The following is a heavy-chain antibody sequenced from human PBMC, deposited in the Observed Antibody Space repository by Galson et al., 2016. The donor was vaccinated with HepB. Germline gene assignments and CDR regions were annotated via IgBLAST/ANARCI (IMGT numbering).Heavy chain of an antibody. CDR2: ISWNSGSI. Sequence: SLRLSCAASGFTFDDYAMHWVRQAPGKGLEWVSGISWNSGSIGYADSVKGRFTISRDNAKNSLYLQMNSLRAEDTALYYCAKDMGDRPLADWGQGTLVTISS. D-gene: IGHD6-6*01. CDR1: GFTFDDYA. V-gene: IGHV3-9*01. J-gene: IGHJ4*02. CDR3: AKDMGDRPLAD.